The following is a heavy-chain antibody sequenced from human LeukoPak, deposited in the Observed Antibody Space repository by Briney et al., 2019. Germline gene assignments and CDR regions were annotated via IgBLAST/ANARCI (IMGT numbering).Heavy chain of an antibody. CDR3: ASLDPALGGLDY. J-gene: IGHJ4*02. CDR1: GYSFTSYY. V-gene: IGHV1-46*01. CDR2: IIPSGGST. D-gene: IGHD2-15*01. Sequence: ASVKLSCKASGYSFTSYYVHWVRQAPGQPLGWRGIIIPSGGSTSYAQKFQGRVTKTSDMSTSPVYMELSSRRPEDTAVYYCASLDPALGGLDYWGQGTLVSVSS.